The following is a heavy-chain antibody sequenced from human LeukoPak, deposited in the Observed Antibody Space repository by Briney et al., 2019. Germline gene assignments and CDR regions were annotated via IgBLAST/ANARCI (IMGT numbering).Heavy chain of an antibody. CDR3: THLGWFDP. V-gene: IGHV3-74*01. J-gene: IGHJ5*02. Sequence: GGSLRLSCAASGFTFSSYSMHWVRQAPGKGLAWVSRIDYDGITTTYADSVKGRFTISRDNAKNTLYLQMNSLRAEDTAVYYCTHLGWFDPWGQGTLVTVSS. CDR2: IDYDGITT. CDR1: GFTFSSYS.